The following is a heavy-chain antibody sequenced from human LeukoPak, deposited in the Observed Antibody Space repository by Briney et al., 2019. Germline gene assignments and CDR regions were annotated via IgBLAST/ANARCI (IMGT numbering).Heavy chain of an antibody. D-gene: IGHD5-18*01. CDR2: IIPIFGTA. CDR3: ARSLTAMVTFNL. J-gene: IGHJ4*02. Sequence: GASVKVSCQGSGGTFRSYAISWVRQAPGQGLEWMGGIIPIFGTANYAQKVQGRVTITADKSTSTAYMELSSLRSEDTAVYYCARSLTAMVTFNLWGQGTLVTVSS. V-gene: IGHV1-69*06. CDR1: GGTFRSYA.